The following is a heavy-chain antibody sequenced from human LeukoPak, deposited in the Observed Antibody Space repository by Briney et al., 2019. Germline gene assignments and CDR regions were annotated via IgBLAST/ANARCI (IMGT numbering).Heavy chain of an antibody. CDR3: AILTMIVVVDYHYMDV. V-gene: IGHV3-21*01. CDR1: GFTFSSYE. J-gene: IGHJ6*03. Sequence: GGSLRLSCAASGFTFSSYEMNWVRQAPGKGLEWVSSISSSSSYIYYADSVKGRFTISRDNAKNSLYLQMNSLRAEDTAVYYCAILTMIVVVDYHYMDVWGKGTTVTISS. CDR2: ISSSSSYI. D-gene: IGHD3-22*01.